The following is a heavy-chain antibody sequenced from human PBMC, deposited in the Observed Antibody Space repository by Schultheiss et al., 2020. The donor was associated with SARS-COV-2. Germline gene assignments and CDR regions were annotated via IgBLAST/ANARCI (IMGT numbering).Heavy chain of an antibody. V-gene: IGHV1-2*04. CDR3: AREVVVVPAATGRYGMDV. CDR1: GYTFTGYY. J-gene: IGHJ6*02. D-gene: IGHD2-2*01. Sequence: ASVKVSCKASGYTFTGYYMHWVRQAPGQGLEWMGWINPNSGGTNYAQKFQGWVTMTRDTSISTAYMELSRLRSDDTAVYYCAREVVVVPAATGRYGMDVWGQGTTVTVAS. CDR2: INPNSGGT.